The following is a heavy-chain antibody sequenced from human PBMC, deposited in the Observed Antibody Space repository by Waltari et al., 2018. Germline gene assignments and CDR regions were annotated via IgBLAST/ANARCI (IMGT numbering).Heavy chain of an antibody. D-gene: IGHD1-26*01. CDR1: GGSISSSSYY. Sequence: QLQLQESGPGLVKPSETLSLTCTVSGGSISSSSYYWGWIRQPPGKGLEWIGSIYYSGSTYYNPSLKSRVTISVDTSKNQFSLKLSSVTAADTAVYYCARYSGSHDAFDIWGQGTMVTVSS. CDR3: ARYSGSHDAFDI. J-gene: IGHJ3*02. V-gene: IGHV4-39*01. CDR2: IYYSGST.